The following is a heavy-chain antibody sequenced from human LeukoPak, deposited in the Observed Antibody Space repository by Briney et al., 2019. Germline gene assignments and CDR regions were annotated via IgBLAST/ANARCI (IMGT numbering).Heavy chain of an antibody. CDR3: TGDLDAIVWSGDMTNWFDP. CDR1: GFTFSSYA. D-gene: IGHD3-9*01. CDR2: ISYDGSNK. J-gene: IGHJ5*02. V-gene: IGHV3-30*04. Sequence: PGRSLRLSCAASGFTFSSYAMHWVRQAPGKGLEWVAVISYDGSNKYYADSVKGRFTISRDNSKNTLYLQMNSLRAEDTAVYYSTGDLDAIVWSGDMTNWFDPWGQGTLVTVSS.